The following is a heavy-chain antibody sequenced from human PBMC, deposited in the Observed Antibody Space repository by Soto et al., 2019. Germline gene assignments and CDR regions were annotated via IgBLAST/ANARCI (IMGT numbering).Heavy chain of an antibody. D-gene: IGHD3-22*01. Sequence: QVQLVQSRAEVKRPGSSVKLSCKASGGTFTYYGISWVRQAPGQGLEWMGGIIPIIGPATYAQKVQGRLTITADQSTSTAYMELSSLGSEDTALYYCARDLGTTIAGPPRRETYGWLDPWGQGTVVTVSS. CDR2: IIPIIGPA. V-gene: IGHV1-69*01. J-gene: IGHJ5*02. CDR1: GGTFTYYG. CDR3: ARDLGTTIAGPPRRETYGWLDP.